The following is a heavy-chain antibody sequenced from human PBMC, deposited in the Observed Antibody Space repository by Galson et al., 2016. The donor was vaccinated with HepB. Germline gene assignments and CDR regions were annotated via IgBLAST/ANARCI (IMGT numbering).Heavy chain of an antibody. CDR3: ARVAVDEWDIVVVAAAIGPSLIDY. CDR2: ISAYSRNT. D-gene: IGHD2-2*02. V-gene: IGHV1-18*01. J-gene: IGHJ4*02. Sequence: SVKVSCKASGYTFTSYGISWVRQAPGQGLEWMGWISAYSRNTICAQNLQGRVTMTTDTSTNSAYMELRSLRSDDTAVYYCARVAVDEWDIVVVAAAIGPSLIDYGGQGTLVTVSS. CDR1: GYTFTSYG.